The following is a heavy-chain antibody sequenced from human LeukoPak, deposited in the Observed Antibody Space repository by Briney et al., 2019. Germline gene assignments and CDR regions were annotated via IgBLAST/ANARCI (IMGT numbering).Heavy chain of an antibody. CDR3: ARHGAAGVVTRFDY. Sequence: PSETLSLTCTVSGGSISSYYWSWIRQPPGEGLEWIGYIYYSGSTNYNPSLKSRVTISVDTSKNQFSLKLSSVTAADTAVYYCARHGAAGVVTRFDYWGQGTLVTVSS. D-gene: IGHD3-3*01. V-gene: IGHV4-59*08. CDR1: GGSISSYY. J-gene: IGHJ4*02. CDR2: IYYSGST.